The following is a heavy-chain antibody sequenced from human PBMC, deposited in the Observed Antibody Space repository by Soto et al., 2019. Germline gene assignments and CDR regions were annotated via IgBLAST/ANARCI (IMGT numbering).Heavy chain of an antibody. CDR1: GGAISSSNW. J-gene: IGHJ4*02. CDR2: IYHSGST. Sequence: KTSETLSLTCAVSGGAISSSNWWRWVRQPPGKGLEWIGEIYHSGSTNYNPSLKSRVTISVDKSKNQFSLKLSSVTAADTAVYYCARVYSGYDRHIDYWGQGTLVTVSS. D-gene: IGHD5-12*01. V-gene: IGHV4-4*02. CDR3: ARVYSGYDRHIDY.